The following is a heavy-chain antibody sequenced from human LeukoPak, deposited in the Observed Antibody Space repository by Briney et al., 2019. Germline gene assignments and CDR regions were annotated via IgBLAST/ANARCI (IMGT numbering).Heavy chain of an antibody. J-gene: IGHJ6*04. CDR3: VLWFGESLYYYGMDV. CDR1: GFTFGSYA. CDR2: ISDSGGST. V-gene: IGHV3-23*01. D-gene: IGHD3-10*01. Sequence: GGSLRLSCAASGFTFGSYAMSWVRQAPGKGLEWVSGISDSGGSTYYADSVKGRFTVSRDNSKNTLYLQMNSLRAEDTAVYYCVLWFGESLYYYGMDVWGKGTTVIVSS.